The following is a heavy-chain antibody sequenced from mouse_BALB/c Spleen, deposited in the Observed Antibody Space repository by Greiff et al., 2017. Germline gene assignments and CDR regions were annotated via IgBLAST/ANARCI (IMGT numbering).Heavy chain of an antibody. CDR3: ARDVYYPRQGYDYAMDY. CDR1: GFSLTGYG. Sequence: VQLVESGPGLVAPSQSLSITCTVSGFSLTGYGVNWVRQPPGKGLEWLGMIWGDGSTDYNSALKSRLSISKDNSKSQVFLNMNSLQTDDTGRYYYARDVYYPRQGYDYAMDYWGQGTSVTVSA. CDR2: IWGDGST. D-gene: IGHD1-1*01. J-gene: IGHJ4*01. V-gene: IGHV2-6-7*01.